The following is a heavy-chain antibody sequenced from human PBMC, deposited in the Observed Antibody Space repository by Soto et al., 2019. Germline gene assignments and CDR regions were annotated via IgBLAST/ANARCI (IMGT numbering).Heavy chain of an antibody. CDR2: IYHSGST. CDR3: AREGFWGWDYGDNYGMDV. Sequence: QLQLQESGSGLVKPSQTLSLTCAVSGGSISSGGYSWSWIRQPPGKGLEWIGYIYHSGSTYYNPSLKSRVTISVDRSKNQFSLKLSSVTAADTAVYYCAREGFWGWDYGDNYGMDVWGQGTTVTVSS. V-gene: IGHV4-30-2*01. CDR1: GGSISSGGYS. J-gene: IGHJ6*02. D-gene: IGHD4-17*01.